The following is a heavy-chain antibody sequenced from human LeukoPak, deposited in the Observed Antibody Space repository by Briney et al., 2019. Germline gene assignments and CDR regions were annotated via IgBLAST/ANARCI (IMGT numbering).Heavy chain of an antibody. Sequence: PGGSLRLSCAASGFTFSSYAMSWVRQAPGKGLEWVSAISGSGGSTYYADSVKGRFTISRDNSKNTLYLQMNSLRVEDTAVYYCAKSKFAGDPSGYYNYWGQGTLVTVSS. D-gene: IGHD3-22*01. CDR2: ISGSGGST. CDR1: GFTFSSYA. V-gene: IGHV3-23*01. CDR3: AKSKFAGDPSGYYNY. J-gene: IGHJ4*02.